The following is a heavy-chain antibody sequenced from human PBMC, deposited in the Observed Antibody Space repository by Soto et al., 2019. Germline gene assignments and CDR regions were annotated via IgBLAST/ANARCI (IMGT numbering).Heavy chain of an antibody. CDR3: ARGVGEYYYYGMDV. D-gene: IGHD3-16*01. CDR2: IHYSGST. J-gene: IGHJ6*02. CDR1: GGSVSSGSYY. V-gene: IGHV4-61*01. Sequence: SETLSLTCTVSGGSVSSGSYYWSWIRQPPGKGLEWIGYIHYSGSTNYNPSLKSRVTISVDTSKNQFSLKLSSVTAADTAVYYCARGVGEYYYYGMDVWSQGTTVTVSS.